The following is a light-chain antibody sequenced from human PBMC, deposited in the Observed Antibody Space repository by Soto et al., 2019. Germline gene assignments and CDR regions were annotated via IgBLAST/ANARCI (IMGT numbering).Light chain of an antibody. CDR2: DNT. J-gene: IGLJ1*01. CDR1: SSNIGADYF. Sequence: QSVLTQPPSVAGAPGQGVTISCTGSSSNIGADYFVHWYQQLPGAAPKPLIYDNTNRPSGVPDRFSGSKSGTSASLAITGLQAEDDADYYCQSYDSSLRGYVFGSGTKVTVL. V-gene: IGLV1-40*01. CDR3: QSYDSSLRGYV.